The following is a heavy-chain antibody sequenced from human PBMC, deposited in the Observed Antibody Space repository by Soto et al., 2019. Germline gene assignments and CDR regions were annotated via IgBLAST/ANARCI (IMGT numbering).Heavy chain of an antibody. CDR1: GGVFSLYG. CDR2: ILPISGTA. J-gene: IGHJ3*02. Sequence: QVQLVQSGAEVKRPGSSVRVSCKASGGVFSLYGFTWVRQVPGHGPEWVGGILPISGTAHYAQKYQGRVTITVDKSTSTGYMELNSLTYEDTGVYYCASTGEAPEVDGSGRGDAFDIWGPGTKVTVSS. V-gene: IGHV1-69*06. D-gene: IGHD1-26*01. CDR3: ASTGEAPEVDGSGRGDAFDI.